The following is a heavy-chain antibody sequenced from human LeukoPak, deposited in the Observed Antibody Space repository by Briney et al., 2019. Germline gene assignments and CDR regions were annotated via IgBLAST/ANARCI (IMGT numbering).Heavy chain of an antibody. CDR2: MYSRGDT. D-gene: IGHD6-13*01. CDR1: GFTVSDTY. CDR3: ARDAPQVPAAGVLAS. Sequence: PGGSPRLSPAASGFTVSDTYMSWVRQAPGKGLEWVSVMYSRGDTYYANSVKGRFTFSRDISKNTLYLQMDGLRNEDTAMYYCARDAPQVPAAGVLASWGQGTLVIVSS. V-gene: IGHV3-53*01. J-gene: IGHJ5*02.